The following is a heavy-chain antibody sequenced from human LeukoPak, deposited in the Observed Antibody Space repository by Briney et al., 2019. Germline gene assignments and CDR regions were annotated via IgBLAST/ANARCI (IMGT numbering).Heavy chain of an antibody. V-gene: IGHV1-69*13. CDR2: IIPIFGTA. D-gene: IGHD2-2*01. J-gene: IGHJ5*02. CDR3: ARVVVPAAIRGWFDP. CDR1: GGTFSSYA. Sequence: ASVKVSCKASGGTFSSYAISWVRQAPGQGLEWMGGIIPIFGTANYAQKFQGRVTITADESTSTAYMELSSLRSEDTAVYYCARVVVPAAIRGWFDPWGQGTLVTVSS.